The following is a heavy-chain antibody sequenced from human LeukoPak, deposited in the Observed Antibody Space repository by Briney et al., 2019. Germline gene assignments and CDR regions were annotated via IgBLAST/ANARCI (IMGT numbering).Heavy chain of an antibody. CDR2: IYYSVST. Sequence: PSETLSLTCTVSGGSISSYYWSWIRPPPRKGLEWIGYIYYSVSTHYTPSLKSRVTISVDTSKNQFSLKLSSVTAADTAVYYCARDSQRVYDFWSGPAHFDYWGQGTLVTVSS. CDR3: ARDSQRVYDFWSGPAHFDY. V-gene: IGHV4-59*01. J-gene: IGHJ4*02. CDR1: GGSISSYY. D-gene: IGHD3-3*01.